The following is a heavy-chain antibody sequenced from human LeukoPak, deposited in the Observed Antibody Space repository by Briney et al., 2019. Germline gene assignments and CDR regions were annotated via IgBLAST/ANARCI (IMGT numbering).Heavy chain of an antibody. CDR2: ISGSGGST. D-gene: IGHD3-10*01. V-gene: IGHV3-23*01. Sequence: GGSLRLSCAASGFTFSSYAMSWVRQAPGKGLEWVSAISGSGGSTYYADSVKGRFTISRDNSKNALYLQMNSLRAEDTAVYYCAKDNGSGSYLDYWGQGTLVTVSS. J-gene: IGHJ4*02. CDR3: AKDNGSGSYLDY. CDR1: GFTFSSYA.